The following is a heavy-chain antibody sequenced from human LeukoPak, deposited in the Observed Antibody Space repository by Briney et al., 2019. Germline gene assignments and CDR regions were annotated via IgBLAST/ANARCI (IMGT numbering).Heavy chain of an antibody. D-gene: IGHD3-22*01. CDR2: INTNTGNP. V-gene: IGHV7-4-1*02. Sequence: ASVKVSCKASGYTFTSYAMNWVRQAPGQGLEWMGWINTNTGNPTYAQGFTGRFVFSLDTSVSTAYLQISSLKAEDTAVYYCARDKYPSRNYYDSSGYHDAFDIWGQGTMVTVSS. J-gene: IGHJ3*02. CDR1: GYTFTSYA. CDR3: ARDKYPSRNYYDSSGYHDAFDI.